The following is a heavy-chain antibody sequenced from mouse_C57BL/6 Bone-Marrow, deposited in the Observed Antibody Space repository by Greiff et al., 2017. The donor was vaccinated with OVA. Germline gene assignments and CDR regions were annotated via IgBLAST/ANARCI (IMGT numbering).Heavy chain of an antibody. CDR2: ISYDGSN. CDR3: ARALYYYGP. Sequence: ESGPGLVKPSQSLSLTCSVTGYSITSGYYWNWIRQFPGNKLEWMGYISYDGSNNYNPSLKNRISITRDTSKNQFFLKLNSVTTEDTATYYCARALYYYGPWGQGTTLTVSS. V-gene: IGHV3-6*01. D-gene: IGHD1-1*01. J-gene: IGHJ2*01. CDR1: GYSITSGYY.